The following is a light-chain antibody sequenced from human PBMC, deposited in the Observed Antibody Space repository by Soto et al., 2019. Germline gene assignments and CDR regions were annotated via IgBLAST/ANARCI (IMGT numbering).Light chain of an antibody. J-gene: IGKJ4*02. CDR2: HAS. Sequence: ETGLTQSPRTLSFSPGEKAPLSCRASQTVNSSYLACYQWKPGQAPRLLICHASSRATGIPDRFSGGGSWADFTLTSSRLEPEDFAVYYCQQYGSSITFGGGTKVEIK. V-gene: IGKV3-20*01. CDR1: QTVNSSY. CDR3: QQYGSSIT.